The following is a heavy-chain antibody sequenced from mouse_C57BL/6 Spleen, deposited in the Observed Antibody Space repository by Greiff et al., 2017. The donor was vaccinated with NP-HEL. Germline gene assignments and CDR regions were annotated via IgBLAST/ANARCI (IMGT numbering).Heavy chain of an antibody. CDR1: GYTFTDYN. V-gene: IGHV1-18*01. Sequence: EVKVVESGPELVKPGASVKIPCKASGYTFTDYNMDWVKQSHGKSLEWIGDINPNNGGTIYNQKFKGKATLTVDKSSSTAYMELRSLTSEDTAVYYCARRGQLRLDYWGQGTTLTVSS. D-gene: IGHD3-2*02. CDR2: INPNNGGT. CDR3: ARRGQLRLDY. J-gene: IGHJ2*01.